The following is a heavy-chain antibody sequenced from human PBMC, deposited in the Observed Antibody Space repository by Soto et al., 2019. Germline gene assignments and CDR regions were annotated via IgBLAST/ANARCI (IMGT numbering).Heavy chain of an antibody. D-gene: IGHD6-13*01. V-gene: IGHV4-4*07. Sequence: LETLSLTCTVSAGSISTHYWSWIRQPAGKGLEWIGRIYSSGTTNYNPSLKSRVTMSVDPSKNQFSLRLSSVTAADTAVYYCTRAGIAGYYYALDVWGPGTPVTVYS. CDR3: TRAGIAGYYYALDV. J-gene: IGHJ6*02. CDR2: IYSSGTT. CDR1: AGSISTHY.